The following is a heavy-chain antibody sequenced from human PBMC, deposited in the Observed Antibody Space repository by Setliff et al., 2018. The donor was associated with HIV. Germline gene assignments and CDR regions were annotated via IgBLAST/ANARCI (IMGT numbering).Heavy chain of an antibody. CDR2: ISPTGNT. J-gene: IGHJ4*02. V-gene: IGHV4-4*09. CDR3: ARLTTTYYYDSSAYYHPV. D-gene: IGHD3-22*01. CDR1: GASISSYY. Sequence: LSLTCSVSGASISSYYWSWIRQPPGKGLEWIGYISPTGNTNYNPSLKSRVTISTDTSKNQFSLNVRSVTAADTAVFYCARLTTTYYYDSSAYYHPVWGQGTLVTVSS.